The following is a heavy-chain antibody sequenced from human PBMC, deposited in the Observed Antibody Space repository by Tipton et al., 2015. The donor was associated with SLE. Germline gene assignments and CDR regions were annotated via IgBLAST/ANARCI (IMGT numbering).Heavy chain of an antibody. D-gene: IGHD2-15*01. CDR3: ARDTLRLPGAFDI. CDR2: IYNSGNT. Sequence: TLSLTCTVSGGSISSYYWSWIRQPPGKGLEWIGYIYNSGNTNYNPSLKSRATISVDTSKNQFSLKRSSVTAADTAVYYCARDTLRLPGAFDIWGQGTMVTVSS. V-gene: IGHV4-59*12. J-gene: IGHJ3*02. CDR1: GGSISSYY.